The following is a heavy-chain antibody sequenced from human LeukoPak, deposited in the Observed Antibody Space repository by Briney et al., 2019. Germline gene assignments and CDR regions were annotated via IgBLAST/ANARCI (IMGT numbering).Heavy chain of an antibody. CDR1: GGSISSYY. D-gene: IGHD3-22*01. CDR3: ARGRTYYYDSSGLGAFDI. J-gene: IGHJ3*02. CDR2: IYYSGST. Sequence: PSETLSLTCTVSGGSISSYYWSWIRQPPGKGLEWIGYIYYSGSTNYNPSLKSRVTISVDTSKNQFSLKLSSVTAADTAVYYCARGRTYYYDSSGLGAFDIWGQGTMVTVSS. V-gene: IGHV4-59*12.